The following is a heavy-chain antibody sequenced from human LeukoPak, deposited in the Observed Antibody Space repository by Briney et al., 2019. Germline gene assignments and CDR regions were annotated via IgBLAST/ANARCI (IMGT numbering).Heavy chain of an antibody. D-gene: IGHD4-17*01. V-gene: IGHV4-39*01. CDR2: IYYNEDT. Sequence: SETLSLTCTVSGGSISSSGYYWGWIRQPPGKGLEWIGNIYYNEDTYYNPSLKSRVTISLDVSTNQFSLKMRSVTAADTAVYYCARLDYGDSGSFDYWGQGTLVTVSS. CDR1: GGSISSSGYY. CDR3: ARLDYGDSGSFDY. J-gene: IGHJ4*02.